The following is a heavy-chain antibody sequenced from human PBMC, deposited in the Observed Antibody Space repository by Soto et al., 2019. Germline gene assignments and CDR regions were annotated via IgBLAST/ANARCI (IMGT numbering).Heavy chain of an antibody. CDR2: IYHSGST. Sequence: TSETLSLTCAVSGGSISSGGYSWSWIRQPPGKGLEWIGYIYHSGSTYYNPSLKSRVTISVDRSKNQFSLKLSSVTAADTAVYYCARSGGTGMDSSGYYYYGMDVWGQGTTVTVSS. V-gene: IGHV4-30-2*01. CDR3: ARSGGTGMDSSGYYYYGMDV. J-gene: IGHJ6*02. CDR1: GGSISSGGYS. D-gene: IGHD3-22*01.